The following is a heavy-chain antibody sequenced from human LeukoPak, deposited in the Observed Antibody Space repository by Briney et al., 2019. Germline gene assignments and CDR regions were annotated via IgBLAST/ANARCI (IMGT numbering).Heavy chain of an antibody. V-gene: IGHV1-8*01. Sequence: GASVKVSCKASGYTFTSYDINWVRQATGQGLEWMGWMNPNSGNTGYAQKFQGRVTMTRNTSISTAYMELSSLRSEDTAVYYCARFYDFWGGYYNNYYYYGMDVWGQGTTVTVSS. D-gene: IGHD3-3*01. J-gene: IGHJ6*02. CDR2: MNPNSGNT. CDR3: ARFYDFWGGYYNNYYYYGMDV. CDR1: GYTFTSYD.